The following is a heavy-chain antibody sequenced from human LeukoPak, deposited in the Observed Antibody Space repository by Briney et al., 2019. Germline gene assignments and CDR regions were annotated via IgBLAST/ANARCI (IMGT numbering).Heavy chain of an antibody. Sequence: GASVKVSCKASGYTFTSYGISWVRQATGQGLEWMGWLNPNSGNTGYAQKFQGRVTMTRNTSISTAYMELSSLRSEDTAVYYCARGLRRGPRWDIVVVVAATLVWFDPWGQGTLVTVSS. CDR1: GYTFTSYG. D-gene: IGHD2-15*01. J-gene: IGHJ5*02. CDR2: LNPNSGNT. V-gene: IGHV1-8*02. CDR3: ARGLRRGPRWDIVVVVAATLVWFDP.